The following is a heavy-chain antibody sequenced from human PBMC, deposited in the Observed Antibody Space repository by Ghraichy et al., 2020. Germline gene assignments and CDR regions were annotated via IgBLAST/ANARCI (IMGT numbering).Heavy chain of an antibody. D-gene: IGHD1-26*01. CDR3: ARDVAGTGGSGTYYGGWFDP. CDR2: LFHSGNT. V-gene: IGHV4-38-2*02. J-gene: IGHJ5*02. Sequence: SETLSLTCEVSGYFISSGHYWGWIRQPPGKGLEWIGSLFHSGNTYYNPSLESRVTISIDTSKNQFSLKLNSVTVADTALYFCARDVAGTGGSGTYYGGWFDPWARESWSPSPQ. CDR1: GYFISSGHY.